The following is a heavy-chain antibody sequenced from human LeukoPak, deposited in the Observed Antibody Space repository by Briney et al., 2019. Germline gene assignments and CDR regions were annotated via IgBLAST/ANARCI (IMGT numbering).Heavy chain of an antibody. Sequence: PGGSLRLSCAAPGFTFSGYEMNWVRQAPGKGLEWVSYISSSGSTIYYADSVKGRFTISRDNAKNSLYLQMNSLRAEDTAVYYCAASITPNAFDIWGQGTMVTVSS. D-gene: IGHD4-23*01. J-gene: IGHJ3*02. V-gene: IGHV3-48*03. CDR2: ISSSGSTI. CDR1: GFTFSGYE. CDR3: AASITPNAFDI.